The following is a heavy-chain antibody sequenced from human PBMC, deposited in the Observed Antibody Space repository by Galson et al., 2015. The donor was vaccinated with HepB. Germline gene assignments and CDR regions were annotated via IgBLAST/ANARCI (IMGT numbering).Heavy chain of an antibody. J-gene: IGHJ2*01. Sequence: SLRLSCAVSGFTFSSYAMSWVRQAPGKGLEWVSGLSGSGDTTYYADSLKGRFTISRDNSKNTLYLQMSSLRAEDTAIYYCARLNGAYSWYFDLWGRGTLVTVSS. D-gene: IGHD7-27*01. CDR2: LSGSGDTT. V-gene: IGHV3-23*01. CDR1: GFTFSSYA. CDR3: ARLNGAYSWYFDL.